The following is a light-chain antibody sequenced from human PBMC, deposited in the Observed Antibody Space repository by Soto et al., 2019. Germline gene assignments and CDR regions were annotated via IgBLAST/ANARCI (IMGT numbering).Light chain of an antibody. V-gene: IGKV3-15*01. CDR3: QQYNNWPPA. CDR1: QSVSSN. Sequence: EIVMTQSPATLSVSQGERATLSCRASQSVSSNLAWYQQKPGQAPRLLIYGASTRATGIPARFSGSGSGTEFTLTISSLQSEDFAVYYCQQYNNWPPAFGQGTKVDIK. CDR2: GAS. J-gene: IGKJ2*01.